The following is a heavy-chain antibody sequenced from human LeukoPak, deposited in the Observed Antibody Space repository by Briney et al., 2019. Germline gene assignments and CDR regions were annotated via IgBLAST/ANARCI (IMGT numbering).Heavy chain of an antibody. CDR3: ARAYYYGSGSPSGWFDP. D-gene: IGHD3-10*01. CDR1: GFTFSSYS. Sequence: PGGSLRLSCSASGFTFSSYSMNWVRQAPGKGVEWVASISSSSRCIYYADSVKGRFTISRDNAKNSLYLQMHSLRAEDTAVYYCARAYYYGSGSPSGWFDPWGQGTLVTASP. CDR2: ISSSSRCI. V-gene: IGHV3-21*01. J-gene: IGHJ5*02.